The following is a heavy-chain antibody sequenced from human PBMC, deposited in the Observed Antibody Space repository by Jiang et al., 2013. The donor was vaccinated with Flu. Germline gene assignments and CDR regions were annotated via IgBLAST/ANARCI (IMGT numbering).Heavy chain of an antibody. CDR2: ISAYNGNT. CDR3: VKQEGGAAAGNYFEY. J-gene: IGHJ4*02. D-gene: IGHD6-13*01. CDR1: GYTFTSYG. V-gene: IGHV1-18*01. Sequence: SGAEVKKPGASVKVSCKASGYTFTSYGISWVRQAPGQGLEWMGWISAYNGNTNYAQKLQGRVTMTTDTSTSTAYMELRSLRSDDTAFYYCVKQEGGAAAGNYFEYWGQGTLVTVSS.